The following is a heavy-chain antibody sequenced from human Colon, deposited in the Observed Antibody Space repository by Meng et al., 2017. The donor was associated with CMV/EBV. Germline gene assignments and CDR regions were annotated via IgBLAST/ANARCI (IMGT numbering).Heavy chain of an antibody. Sequence: GGSLRLSCVASGFTFTDYTMAWIRQAPGQGLEWVSSIDSPSHSPYYAASVKGRFTIARDNSENTVYLQMKSLRAEDTAKFYCAKGVYGSSWYGNYYYALDVWGPGTTVTVSS. J-gene: IGHJ6*02. V-gene: IGHV3-23*05. CDR3: AKGVYGSSWYGNYYYALDV. CDR1: GFTFTDYT. D-gene: IGHD6-13*01. CDR2: IDSPSHSP.